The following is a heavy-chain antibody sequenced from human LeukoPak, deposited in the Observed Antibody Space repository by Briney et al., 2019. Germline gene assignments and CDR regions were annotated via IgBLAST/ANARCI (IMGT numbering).Heavy chain of an antibody. CDR1: GFTFSSNE. J-gene: IGHJ4*02. V-gene: IGHV3-30*18. D-gene: IGHD5-12*01. CDR2: ISYDGSNK. Sequence: QPGRSLRLSCEASGFTFSSNEMHWVRQAPGKGLEGVAVISYDGSNKYYADSVKGRFTISRDNSKNTLYLQMNSLRAEDTAVYYCAKDSIVATNSFDYWGQGTLVTVSS. CDR3: AKDSIVATNSFDY.